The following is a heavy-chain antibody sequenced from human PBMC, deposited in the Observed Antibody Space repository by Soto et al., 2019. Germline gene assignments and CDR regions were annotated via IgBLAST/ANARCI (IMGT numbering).Heavy chain of an antibody. D-gene: IGHD3-3*01. CDR2: IYSGGST. CDR1: GFTVSSNY. V-gene: IGHV3-66*01. Sequence: GGSLRLSCAASGFTVSSNYMSWVRQAPGKGLEWVSVIYSGGSTYYADSVKGRFTISRDNSKNTLYLQMNSLRAEDTAVYYCARDGRPLWSGRPEDAFDIWGQGTMVTVSS. J-gene: IGHJ3*02. CDR3: ARDGRPLWSGRPEDAFDI.